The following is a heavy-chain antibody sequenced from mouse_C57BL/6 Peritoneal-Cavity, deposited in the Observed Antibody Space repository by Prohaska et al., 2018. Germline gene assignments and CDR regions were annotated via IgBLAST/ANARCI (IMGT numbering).Heavy chain of an antibody. D-gene: IGHD1-3*01. J-gene: IGHJ3*01. CDR3: RHDAHPIKAVVSTRSTWGDVTY. CDR1: GFTFSNYW. CDR2: SRLKSDNYAT. V-gene: IGHV6-3*01. Sequence: EVKLEESGGGLVHPGGSMKLSCVASGFTFSNYWMTWVRQLSEKGLEWVAQSRLKSDNYATHYVESVKGRFTISRDYSKSIVYHQTDNTKAYNLSYTYSRHDAHPIKAVVSTRSTWGDVTYW.